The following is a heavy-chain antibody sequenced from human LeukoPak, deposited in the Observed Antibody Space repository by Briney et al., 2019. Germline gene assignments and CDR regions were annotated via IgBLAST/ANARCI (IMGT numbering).Heavy chain of an antibody. D-gene: IGHD3-22*01. J-gene: IGHJ6*02. CDR1: GYSFTSYW. Sequence: GESLKISCKGSGYSFTSYWIGWVRQMPGKGLEWMGIIYPGDSDTRYSPSFQGQVTISADKSISTAYLQRSSLKASDTAMYYCARVVVIKSYYYGMDVWGQGTTVTVSS. CDR3: ARVVVIKSYYYGMDV. V-gene: IGHV5-51*01. CDR2: IYPGDSDT.